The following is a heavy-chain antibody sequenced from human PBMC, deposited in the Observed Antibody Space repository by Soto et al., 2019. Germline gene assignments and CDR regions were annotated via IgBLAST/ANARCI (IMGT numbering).Heavy chain of an antibody. CDR3: ARSTLQQLATYDGMDV. D-gene: IGHD6-13*01. Sequence: QVQLVQSGAEVKKPGSSVKVSCKASGGTFSSYAISWVRQAPGQGLEWMGGIIPIFGTANYAQKFQGRVTITADESTSTAYMELSSLRAEDTAVYYCARSTLQQLATYDGMDVWGQGTTVTVSS. CDR1: GGTFSSYA. J-gene: IGHJ6*02. V-gene: IGHV1-69*01. CDR2: IIPIFGTA.